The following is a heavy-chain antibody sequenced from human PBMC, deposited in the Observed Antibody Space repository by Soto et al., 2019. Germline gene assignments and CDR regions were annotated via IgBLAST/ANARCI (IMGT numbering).Heavy chain of an antibody. J-gene: IGHJ4*02. CDR1: GGSFSGYY. V-gene: IGHV4-34*01. D-gene: IGHD5-18*01. CDR2: INHSGST. CDR3: ARVDTAMVFDY. Sequence: SETLSLTCAVYGGSFSGYYWSWIRQPPGKGLEWIGEINHSGSTNYNPSLKSRVTISVDTSKNQFSLKLSSVTAADTAVYYCARVDTAMVFDYWGQGTLVTVSS.